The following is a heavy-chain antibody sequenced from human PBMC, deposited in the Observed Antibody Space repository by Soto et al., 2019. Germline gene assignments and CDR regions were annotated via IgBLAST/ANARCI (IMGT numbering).Heavy chain of an antibody. J-gene: IGHJ4*02. V-gene: IGHV3-48*03. CDR1: GFTFSSYG. Sequence: EVQLVESGGGLVQPGGSLGLSCAASGFTFSSYGMSWVRQAPGKGLEWASYISSSGSTIYYADSVKGRFTISRDSAKNSLYLQMNSLRAEDTAVYYCAREGTSRGIDYWGQGTLVTVSS. D-gene: IGHD2-2*01. CDR3: AREGTSRGIDY. CDR2: ISSSGSTI.